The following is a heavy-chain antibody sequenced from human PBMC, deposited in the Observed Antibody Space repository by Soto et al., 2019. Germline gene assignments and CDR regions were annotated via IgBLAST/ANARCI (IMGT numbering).Heavy chain of an antibody. CDR1: SGSISSYY. Sequence: PSETLSLTCTVSSGSISSYYWNWIRQPPGKGLEWIGSIYYSGNTNYSPSLKSRATISVDTSKKQFSLKLTSVTAADTAMYYCARGYCSSTSCYEFDYWGQGTLVTVSS. CDR2: IYYSGNT. V-gene: IGHV4-59*01. J-gene: IGHJ4*02. D-gene: IGHD2-2*01. CDR3: ARGYCSSTSCYEFDY.